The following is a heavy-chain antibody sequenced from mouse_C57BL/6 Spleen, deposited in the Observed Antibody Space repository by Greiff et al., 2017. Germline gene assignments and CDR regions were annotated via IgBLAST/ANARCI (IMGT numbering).Heavy chain of an antibody. CDR3: ARARYYSSSDYFDC. CDR2: IYPGDGDT. Sequence: VQLQQSGPELVKPGASVKISCKASGYAFSSSWMNWVKQRPGKGLEWIGRIYPGDGDTNYNGKFKGKATLTADNSSSTAYMQLSSLTSEDSAVYFCARARYYSSSDYFDCWGQGTTLTVSS. J-gene: IGHJ2*01. CDR1: GYAFSSSW. V-gene: IGHV1-82*01. D-gene: IGHD1-1*01.